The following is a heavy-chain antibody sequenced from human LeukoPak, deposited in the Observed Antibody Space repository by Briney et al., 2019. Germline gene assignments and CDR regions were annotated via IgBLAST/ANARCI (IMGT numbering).Heavy chain of an antibody. CDR3: ARDPTVVPFPTQYYFDY. V-gene: IGHV3-30-3*01. D-gene: IGHD4-23*01. Sequence: GGSLRLSCAASGFTFSSYAMHWVRQAPGKGLEWVAVISYDGSNKYYADSVKGRFTISRDNSKNTLYLQVNSLRAEDTAVYYCARDPTVVPFPTQYYFDYWGQGTLVTVSS. J-gene: IGHJ4*02. CDR1: GFTFSSYA. CDR2: ISYDGSNK.